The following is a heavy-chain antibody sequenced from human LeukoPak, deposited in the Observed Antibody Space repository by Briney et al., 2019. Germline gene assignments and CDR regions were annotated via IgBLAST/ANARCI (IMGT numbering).Heavy chain of an antibody. D-gene: IGHD5-24*01. CDR1: GFTFSSYN. J-gene: IGHJ6*03. V-gene: IGHV3-53*01. Sequence: GGSLRLSCAASGFTFSSYNMNWVRQAPGKGLEWVSVIYSGGSTYYADSVKGRFTISRDNSKNTLYLQMNSLRAEDTAVYYCARVGTRMVTIVAPYYMDVWGKGTTVTVSS. CDR2: IYSGGST. CDR3: ARVGTRMVTIVAPYYMDV.